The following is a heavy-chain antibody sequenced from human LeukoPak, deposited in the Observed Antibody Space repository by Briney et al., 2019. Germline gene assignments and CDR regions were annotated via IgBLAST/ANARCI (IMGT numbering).Heavy chain of an antibody. CDR1: XXSFSGXX. CDR3: ASGWLVGLQVY. CDR2: INDSGST. J-gene: IGHJ4*02. V-gene: IGHV4-34*01. Sequence: VXXXSFSGXXXXXVXXXXXXXLEWIGEINDSGSTNYNPSLKSRVTISVDTSKNQFSLKLSSVTAADTAVYYCASGWLVGLQVYWGQGTLVTVSS. D-gene: IGHD6-19*01.